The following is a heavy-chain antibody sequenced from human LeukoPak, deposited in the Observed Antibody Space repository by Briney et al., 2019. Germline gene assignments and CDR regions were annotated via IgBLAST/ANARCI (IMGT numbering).Heavy chain of an antibody. J-gene: IGHJ4*02. CDR3: ARDPGLTTVTLVFDY. D-gene: IGHD4-11*01. CDR1: GFTLSSYA. V-gene: IGHV3-30-3*01. CDR2: ISYDGSNK. Sequence: GGSLRLSCAASGFTLSSYAMHWVRQAPGKGLEWVAVISYDGSNKYYADSVKGRFTISRDNSKNTLYLQMNSLRAEDTAVYYCARDPGLTTVTLVFDYWGQGTLVTVSS.